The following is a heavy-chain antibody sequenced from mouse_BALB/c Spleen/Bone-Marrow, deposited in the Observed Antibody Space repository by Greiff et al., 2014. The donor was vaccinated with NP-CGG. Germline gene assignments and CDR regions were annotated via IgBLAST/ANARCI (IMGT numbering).Heavy chain of an antibody. J-gene: IGHJ2*01. Sequence: DVMLVESGGGLVQPGGSLKLSCAASGFTFSSYGMSWVRQTPDKRLELVATINSNGGSTYYPDSVKGRFTISRDNAKNTLYLQMSSLKSEDTAMYYCARDYYGSSDYWSQGTTLTVSS. V-gene: IGHV5-6-3*01. CDR2: INSNGGST. CDR3: ARDYYGSSDY. CDR1: GFTFSSYG. D-gene: IGHD1-1*01.